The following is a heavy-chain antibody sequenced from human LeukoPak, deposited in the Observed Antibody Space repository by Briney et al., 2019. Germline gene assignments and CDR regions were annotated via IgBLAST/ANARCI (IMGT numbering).Heavy chain of an antibody. CDR3: ARGTSPGWDYYYDSSGHKYDAFDI. J-gene: IGHJ3*02. Sequence: GRSLRLSCAASGFTFSSYSMHSVRQAPGKGLEWVAVISYDGSNKYYADSVKGRFTISRDNSKSTLYLQMNSLRAEDTAVYYCARGTSPGWDYYYDSSGHKYDAFDIWGQGTMVTVSS. D-gene: IGHD3-22*01. V-gene: IGHV3-30*04. CDR2: ISYDGSNK. CDR1: GFTFSSYS.